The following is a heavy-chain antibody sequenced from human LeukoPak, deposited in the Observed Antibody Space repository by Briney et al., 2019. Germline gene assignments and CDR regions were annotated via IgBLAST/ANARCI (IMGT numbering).Heavy chain of an antibody. D-gene: IGHD3-22*01. CDR1: GFPFRCYA. Sequence: GGSLRLSCAASGFPFRCYAMSWVRQPPGKGLEWVSAISGSGGTTYYADSVKGRFTISRDNSKNTVYLQMNSLRAEDTAVYHCAKSDYYDSSGHPSSFEYWGQGALVTFSS. CDR3: AKSDYYDSSGHPSSFEY. V-gene: IGHV3-23*01. CDR2: ISGSGGTT. J-gene: IGHJ4*02.